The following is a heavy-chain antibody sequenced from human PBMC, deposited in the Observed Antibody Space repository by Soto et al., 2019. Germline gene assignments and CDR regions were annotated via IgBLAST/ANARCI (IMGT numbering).Heavy chain of an antibody. D-gene: IGHD1-7*01. CDR1: GGTFSSYT. CDR2: IIPILGIA. J-gene: IGHJ4*02. V-gene: IGHV1-69*04. CDR3: ARDSGSWNYGHFDY. Sequence: SVKVSCKASGGTFSSYTISWVRQAPGQGLEWMGRIIPILGIANYAQKFQGRVTITADKSTSTAYMELSSLRSEDTAVYYCARDSGSWNYGHFDYWGQGTLVTVSS.